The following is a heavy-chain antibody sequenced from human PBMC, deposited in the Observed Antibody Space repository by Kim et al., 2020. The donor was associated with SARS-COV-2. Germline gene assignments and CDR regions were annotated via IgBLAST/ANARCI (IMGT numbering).Heavy chain of an antibody. D-gene: IGHD6-13*01. J-gene: IGHJ6*02. Sequence: GGSLRLSCAASGFTFSSYDMHWVRQATGKGLEWVSAIGTAGDPYYPGSVKGRFTISRENAKNSLYLQMNSLRAGDTAVYYCARGGWIGAAGVLGYYYGMDVWGQGTTVTVSS. CDR2: IGTAGDP. CDR3: ARGGWIGAAGVLGYYYGMDV. V-gene: IGHV3-13*05. CDR1: GFTFSSYD.